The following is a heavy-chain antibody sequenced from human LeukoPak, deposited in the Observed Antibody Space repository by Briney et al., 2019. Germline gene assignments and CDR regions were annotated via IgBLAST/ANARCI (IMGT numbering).Heavy chain of an antibody. V-gene: IGHV3-66*01. J-gene: IGHJ3*02. D-gene: IGHD2-21*02. Sequence: GGSLRLSCSASGFTVSSNYMSWVRQPPGKGLEWVSVIYSGGSTYYADSVKGRFTISRDNSKNTLYLQMNSLSAEDTDVYYCEREEAHRDKDFGIWGQGTMVTVSS. CDR3: EREEAHRDKDFGI. CDR1: GFTVSSNY. CDR2: IYSGGST.